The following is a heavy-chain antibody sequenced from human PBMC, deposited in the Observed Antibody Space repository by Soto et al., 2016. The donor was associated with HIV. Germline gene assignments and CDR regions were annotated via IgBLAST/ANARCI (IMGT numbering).Heavy chain of an antibody. Sequence: QVQLVESGGGLVKPGGSLRLSCAASGFTFTDYYMNWVRQAPGKGLEWVSYVSSLSEYINYADFVKGRFVTSRDNAKHLVFLQMNSLTVDDTAVYYCTRETRPRGPFDIWGRGTMVTVSS. CDR1: GFTFTDYY. CDR2: VSSLSEYI. V-gene: IGHV3-11*05. J-gene: IGHJ3*02. CDR3: TRETRPRGPFDI. D-gene: IGHD1-1*01.